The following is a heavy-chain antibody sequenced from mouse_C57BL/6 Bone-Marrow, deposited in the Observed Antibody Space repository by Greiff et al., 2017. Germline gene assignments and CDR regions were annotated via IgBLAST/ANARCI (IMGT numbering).Heavy chain of an antibody. CDR3: ASLITTVVGDYCAMDY. CDR2: IDPSDSYT. Sequence: QVQLQQPGAELVKPGASVKLSCKASGYTFTSYWMQWVKQRPGQGLEWIGEIDPSDSYTNYNQKFKGKATLTVDTSSSTAYMQLSSLTSEDSAVYYCASLITTVVGDYCAMDYWGQGTSVTVSS. CDR1: GYTFTSYW. D-gene: IGHD1-1*01. J-gene: IGHJ4*01. V-gene: IGHV1-50*01.